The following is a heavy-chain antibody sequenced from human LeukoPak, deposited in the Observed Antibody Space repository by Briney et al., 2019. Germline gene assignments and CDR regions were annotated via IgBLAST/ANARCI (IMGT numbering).Heavy chain of an antibody. CDR3: AREEYSSSWYLPFDF. Sequence: GGSLRLSCAASGFTFSSYAMHWVRQAPGKGLEWVAVISYDGSNKYYADSVKGRFTISRDNSKSTLYLQMNSLRAEDTAVYYCAREEYSSSWYLPFDFGGQGTLVTVSS. CDR2: ISYDGSNK. CDR1: GFTFSSYA. D-gene: IGHD6-13*01. V-gene: IGHV3-30*04. J-gene: IGHJ4*02.